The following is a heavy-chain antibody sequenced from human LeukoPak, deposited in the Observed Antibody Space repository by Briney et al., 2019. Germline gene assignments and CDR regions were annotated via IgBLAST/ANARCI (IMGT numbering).Heavy chain of an antibody. D-gene: IGHD1-1*01. J-gene: IGHJ6*02. CDR1: GFTFSSYA. V-gene: IGHV3-23*01. CDR3: ARDYRARQQSSFTTGYYGMDV. Sequence: GGSLRLSCAASGFTFSSYAMSWVRQAPGKGLEWVSAISGSGGSTYYADSVKGRFTISRDNSKNTLYLQMNSLRAEDTAVYYCARDYRARQQSSFTTGYYGMDVWGQGTTVTVSS. CDR2: ISGSGGST.